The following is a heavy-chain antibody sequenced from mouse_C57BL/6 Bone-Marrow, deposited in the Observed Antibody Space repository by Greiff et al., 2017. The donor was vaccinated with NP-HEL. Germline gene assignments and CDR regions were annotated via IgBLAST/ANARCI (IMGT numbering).Heavy chain of an antibody. CDR3: ARCYYYGSRDY. J-gene: IGHJ2*01. D-gene: IGHD1-1*01. CDR2: IYPGDGDT. V-gene: IGHV1-82*01. CDR1: GYAFSSSW. Sequence: QVQLKQSGPELVKPGASVKISCKASGYAFSSSWMNWVKQRPGKGLEWIGRIYPGDGDTNYNGKFKGKATLTADKSSSTAYMQLSSLTSEDSAVYFCARCYYYGSRDYWGQGTTLTVSS.